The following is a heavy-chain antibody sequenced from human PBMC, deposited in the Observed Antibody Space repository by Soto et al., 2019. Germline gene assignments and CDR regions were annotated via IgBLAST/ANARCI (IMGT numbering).Heavy chain of an antibody. CDR3: AASGGVVVTSINWHFDL. J-gene: IGHJ2*01. CDR2: IYYSWST. Sequence: SETLSLTCTVSGGSIGSGGYYWSWIRQHPGKGLEWIGFIYYSWSTYYSPSLKRRVTISVDTSKNQFSLKLNSVTAADTAVYYCAASGGVVVTSINWHFDLWGRGTLVTVSS. D-gene: IGHD2-21*02. CDR1: GGSIGSGGYY. V-gene: IGHV4-31*03.